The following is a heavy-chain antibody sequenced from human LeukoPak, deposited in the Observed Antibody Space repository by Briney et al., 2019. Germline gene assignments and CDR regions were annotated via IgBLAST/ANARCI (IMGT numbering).Heavy chain of an antibody. CDR1: GFTFNRYW. V-gene: IGHV3-7*01. D-gene: IGHD5-12*01. Sequence: GGSLRLSCAASGFTFNRYWMSWVRHAPGKELQWVANIKQDGSAKYYVDSVKGRFTISRDNAKNSLYLQMNSLRAEDTAVYYCARVEASGYDYGAFDYWGQGTLVTVSS. CDR3: ARVEASGYDYGAFDY. CDR2: IKQDGSAK. J-gene: IGHJ4*02.